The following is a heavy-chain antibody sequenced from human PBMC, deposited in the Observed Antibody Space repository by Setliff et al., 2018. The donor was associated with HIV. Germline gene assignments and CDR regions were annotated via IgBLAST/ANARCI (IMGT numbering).Heavy chain of an antibody. CDR1: GGSISSRGYY. Sequence: SETLSLTCTVSGGSISSRGYYWSWIRQHPGKGLEWIGYIYYTGSTYYHPSLKSRVLISVDTSNNLFSLSLRSVTAADTAVYYCARDLSPYGSGDPYYYYGMDVWGQGTTVTVSS. J-gene: IGHJ6*02. V-gene: IGHV4-31*03. D-gene: IGHD3-10*01. CDR3: ARDLSPYGSGDPYYYYGMDV. CDR2: IYYTGST.